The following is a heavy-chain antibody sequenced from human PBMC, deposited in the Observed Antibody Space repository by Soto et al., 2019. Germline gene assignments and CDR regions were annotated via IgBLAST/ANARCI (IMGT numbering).Heavy chain of an antibody. V-gene: IGHV3-53*01. CDR2: IYSGGST. CDR1: GFTFSSND. CDR3: ASRSSGWYFDY. J-gene: IGHJ4*02. Sequence: GALRLSCAASGFTFSSNDMNWVRQAPGKGLEWVSLIYSGGSTYYADSVKGRFTISRDNSKNTLYLQMISLRAEDTAVYYCASRSSGWYFDYWGQGTLVTVSS. D-gene: IGHD6-19*01.